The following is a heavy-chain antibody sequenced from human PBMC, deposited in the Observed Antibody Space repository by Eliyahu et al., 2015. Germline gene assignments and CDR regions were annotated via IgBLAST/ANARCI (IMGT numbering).Heavy chain of an antibody. V-gene: IGHV1-69*01. D-gene: IGHD3-22*01. CDR1: GGTFSSCA. Sequence: EVKKPGSSVKVSCKASGGTFSSCAISWVRQAPGQGLEWMGGIIPIFGTANYAQNFQGRVTITADESTSTAYMELSSLRSEDTAMYYCARGYDSRNYYYVYWGQGTLVTVSS. CDR3: ARGYDSRNYYYVY. CDR2: IIPIFGTA. J-gene: IGHJ4*02.